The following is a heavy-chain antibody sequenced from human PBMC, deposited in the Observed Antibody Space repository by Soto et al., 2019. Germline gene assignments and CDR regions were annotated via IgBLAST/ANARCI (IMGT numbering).Heavy chain of an antibody. Sequence: PGGSLRLSCAASGFTFSSYGMHWVRQAPGKGLEWVAVIWYDGSNKYCADSVKGRFTISRDNSKNTLYLQMNSLRAEDTAVYYCARDVTTVTTRTPDYYYYYGMDVWGQGTTVTVSS. CDR2: IWYDGSNK. CDR1: GFTFSSYG. V-gene: IGHV3-33*01. J-gene: IGHJ6*02. D-gene: IGHD4-4*01. CDR3: ARDVTTVTTRTPDYYYYYGMDV.